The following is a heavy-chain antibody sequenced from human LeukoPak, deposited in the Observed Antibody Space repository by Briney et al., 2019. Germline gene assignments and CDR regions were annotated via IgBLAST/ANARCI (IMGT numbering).Heavy chain of an antibody. CDR3: VKDIHYYGSGNYYNGYFDY. Sequence: AGSLRLSCSASGFSFSNYAMHWVRQAPGKGLEYVSAISSNGGSTYYADSVKGRFTISRDNSKNTLYLQVSSLRAEDTAVYYCVKDIHYYGSGNYYNGYFDYWGQGTLVTVSS. D-gene: IGHD3-10*01. J-gene: IGHJ4*02. V-gene: IGHV3-64D*09. CDR2: ISSNGGST. CDR1: GFSFSNYA.